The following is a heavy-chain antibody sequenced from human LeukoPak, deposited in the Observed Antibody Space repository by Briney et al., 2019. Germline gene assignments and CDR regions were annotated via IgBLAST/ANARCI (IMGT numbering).Heavy chain of an antibody. CDR2: VYYTGSA. Sequence: PSETLSLTCTVSGGSISSTSYHWAWIRQPPGKGLEWIATVYYTGSAYYNPSLKSRVTISVDTSKSQFSLKLSFVTTADTALYYCARYASGSYYWFDPWGQGTLVTVSS. V-gene: IGHV4-39*01. D-gene: IGHD3-10*01. J-gene: IGHJ5*02. CDR1: GGSISSTSYH. CDR3: ARYASGSYYWFDP.